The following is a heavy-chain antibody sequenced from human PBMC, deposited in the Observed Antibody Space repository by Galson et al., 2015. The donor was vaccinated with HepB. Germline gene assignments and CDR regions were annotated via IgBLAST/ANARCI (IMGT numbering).Heavy chain of an antibody. CDR2: IIPIFGTA. J-gene: IGHJ6*03. Sequence: SVKVSCKASGGTFSSYAISWVRQAPGQGLEWMGGIIPIFGTANYAQEFQGRVTITADESTSTAYMELSSLRSEDTAVYYCARGSVMRIFGYYHYMDVWGKGTTVTVSS. CDR1: GGTFSSYA. V-gene: IGHV1-69*13. D-gene: IGHD3-3*01. CDR3: ARGSVMRIFGYYHYMDV.